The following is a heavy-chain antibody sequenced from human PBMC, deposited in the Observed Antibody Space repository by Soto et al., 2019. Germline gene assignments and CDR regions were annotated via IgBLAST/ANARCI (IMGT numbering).Heavy chain of an antibody. CDR3: ARQPYSSSWYGWFDP. D-gene: IGHD6-13*01. J-gene: IGHJ5*02. Sequence: KPGGSMRLPCAAAGLTFSSESMNWVGHAPGKGLECVSSITSSSSYMYYADSVKGRFTISRDNAKNSLYLQMNSLRAEDTALYYGARQPYSSSWYGWFDPWGQGTLVTVSS. CDR1: GLTFSSES. CDR2: ITSSSSYM. V-gene: IGHV3-21*01.